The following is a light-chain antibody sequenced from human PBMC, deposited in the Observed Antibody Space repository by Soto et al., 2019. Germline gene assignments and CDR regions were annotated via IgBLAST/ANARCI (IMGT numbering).Light chain of an antibody. J-gene: IGLJ2*01. Sequence: QSVLTQPPSASGTPGQRVTISCSGGSSNIGRNTVNWYRQLPGTAPTLLIYDNIQRSSGVPDRVSGSASGTSASLAISGLQFGVGVDYYCPAGDDTLNVLFFGGGTNL. CDR1: SSNIGRNT. V-gene: IGLV1-44*01. CDR3: PAGDDTLNVLF. CDR2: DNI.